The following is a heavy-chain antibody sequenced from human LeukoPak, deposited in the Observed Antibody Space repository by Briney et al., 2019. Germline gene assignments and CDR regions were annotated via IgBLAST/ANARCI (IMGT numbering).Heavy chain of an antibody. CDR3: ARVRGDYYFDY. D-gene: IGHD2-21*02. V-gene: IGHV3-33*01. CDR1: GFTLSSSG. J-gene: IGHJ4*02. Sequence: GRSLRLSCAASGFTLSSSGMHWVRQAPGKGLEWVAVIWSDESHKYYADSVKGRFTISRDNSKNTLYLQMNSLRAEDTAVYYCARVRGDYYFDYWGQGTLVTVSS. CDR2: IWSDESHK.